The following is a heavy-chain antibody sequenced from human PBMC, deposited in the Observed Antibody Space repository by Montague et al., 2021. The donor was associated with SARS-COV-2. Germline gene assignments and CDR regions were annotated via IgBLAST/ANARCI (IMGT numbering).Heavy chain of an antibody. CDR3: AELDGGGY. CDR1: GGSIGSSNW. D-gene: IGHD3-10*01. CDR2: IYHDGNT. V-gene: IGHV4-4*02. Sequence: SETLSLTCAVSGGSIGSSNWWSWVRQSPGKGLDWIGEIYHDGNTHYKPSLKSRVIMSVDKSKNQFSLRVTSVTAADTAVYYCAELDGGGYWGQGTLVTVSS. J-gene: IGHJ1*01.